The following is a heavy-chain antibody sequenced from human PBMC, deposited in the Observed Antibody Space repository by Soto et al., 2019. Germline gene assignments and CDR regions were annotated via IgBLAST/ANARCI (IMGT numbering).Heavy chain of an antibody. J-gene: IGHJ3*02. CDR1: GGTFSSYA. Sequence: QVQLVQSGAEVKKPGSSVKVSCKASGGTFSSYAISWVRQAPGQGLEWMGGIIPIFGTANYAQKFQGRVTITADESTSTAYMDLSSLRSEDTAVYYCARNYDESSGPQISGSAFDIWGQGNLGTVSS. CDR3: ARNYDESSGPQISGSAFDI. D-gene: IGHD3-22*01. V-gene: IGHV1-69*01. CDR2: IIPIFGTA.